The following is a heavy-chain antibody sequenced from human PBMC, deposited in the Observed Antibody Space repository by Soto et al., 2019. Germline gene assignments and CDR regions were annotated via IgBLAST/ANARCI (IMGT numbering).Heavy chain of an antibody. Sequence: VGSLRLSCAASGFTFSSYGMHWVRQAPVKGLEWVAVISYDGSNKYYADSVKGRFTISRDNSKNTLYLQMNSLRAEDTAVYYCAKVSSGGSPFDYWGRGTLVTVSS. CDR1: GFTFSSYG. D-gene: IGHD2-15*01. V-gene: IGHV3-30*18. J-gene: IGHJ4*01. CDR3: AKVSSGGSPFDY. CDR2: ISYDGSNK.